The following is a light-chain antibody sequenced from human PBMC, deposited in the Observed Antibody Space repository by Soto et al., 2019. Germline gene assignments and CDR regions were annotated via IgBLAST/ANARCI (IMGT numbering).Light chain of an antibody. CDR2: DAS. CDR1: QSVSSY. J-gene: IGKJ1*01. Sequence: EIILTQSPDTLSLSPGERATLSCRASQSVSSYLAWYQQKPGQAPRLLIYDASNRATGIPARFSGSGSGTDFNLTISSLQPEDFAVYYCQQRGNWPRTFGQGTKVDI. V-gene: IGKV3-11*01. CDR3: QQRGNWPRT.